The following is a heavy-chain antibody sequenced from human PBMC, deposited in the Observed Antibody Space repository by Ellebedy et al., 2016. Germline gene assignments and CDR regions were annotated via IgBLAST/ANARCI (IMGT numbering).Heavy chain of an antibody. Sequence: ASVKVSCKASGYTFSSSAIHWVRQAPGQRLEWMGWINAGNGNTKFSQKFQGRVIITRDTSATTAYMELSSLRFEDTAAYYCARWMYYSDSSGYSAYLDLWGRGTLVTVSS. CDR3: ARWMYYSDSSGYSAYLDL. CDR1: GYTFSSSA. CDR2: INAGNGNT. J-gene: IGHJ2*01. D-gene: IGHD3-22*01. V-gene: IGHV1-3*01.